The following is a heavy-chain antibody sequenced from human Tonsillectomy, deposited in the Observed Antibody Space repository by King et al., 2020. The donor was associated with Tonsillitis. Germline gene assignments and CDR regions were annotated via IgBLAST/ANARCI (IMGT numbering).Heavy chain of an antibody. Sequence: VQLVQSGAEVKKPGASVKVSCKASGYTFTNYAMHWVRQAPGQRLEWMGWINAGNGNTKYSQKFQGRVIITRDTSASTAYMELSSLRSEDTAVYYCARGLGYDFWSTYDDYGMDVWGQGTTVTVSS. CDR1: GYTFTNYA. CDR2: INAGNGNT. J-gene: IGHJ6*02. CDR3: ARGLGYDFWSTYDDYGMDV. V-gene: IGHV1-3*01. D-gene: IGHD3-3*01.